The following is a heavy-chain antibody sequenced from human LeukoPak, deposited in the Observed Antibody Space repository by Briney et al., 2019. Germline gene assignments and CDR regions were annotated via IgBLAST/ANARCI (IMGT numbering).Heavy chain of an antibody. V-gene: IGHV3-30-3*01. D-gene: IGHD2-15*01. J-gene: IGHJ5*02. Sequence: PGRSLRLSCAASGFTFSSYAMHWVRQAPGKGLEWVAVISYDGSNKYYADSVKGRFTISRDNSKNTLYLQMNSLRAEGTAVYYCARPLQPYCSGGSCYSNWFDPWGQGTLVTVSS. CDR1: GFTFSSYA. CDR2: ISYDGSNK. CDR3: ARPLQPYCSGGSCYSNWFDP.